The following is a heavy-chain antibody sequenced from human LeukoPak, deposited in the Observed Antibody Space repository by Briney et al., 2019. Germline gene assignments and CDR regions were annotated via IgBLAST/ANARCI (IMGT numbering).Heavy chain of an antibody. Sequence: GGSLRLSCAVSGFSFTNYALSWVRQGQGQGMELVSGSSGSGGSTYYSDSVKGRVTTSRDNSKNTLYLQMNSLRAADTAVYYCAKDGDILTGFDYWGQGTLVTVSS. J-gene: IGHJ4*02. CDR2: SSGSGGST. D-gene: IGHD3-9*01. CDR1: GFSFTNYA. CDR3: AKDGDILTGFDY. V-gene: IGHV3-23*01.